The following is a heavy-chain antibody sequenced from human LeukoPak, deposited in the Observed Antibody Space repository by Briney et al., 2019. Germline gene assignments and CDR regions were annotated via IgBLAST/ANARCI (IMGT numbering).Heavy chain of an antibody. CDR1: GGSISSHY. CDR3: ARDYTVGPNDAFDF. V-gene: IGHV4-4*07. CDR2: INTSGHT. J-gene: IGHJ3*01. Sequence: SETLSLTCTVSGGSISSHYWSWIRQPAGKGLEWIGRINTSGHTNYKSSLQSRVTMSVDTSKNQFSLKLTSVTAADTAVYYCARDYTVGPNDAFDFWGQGTMVTVSS. D-gene: IGHD1-26*01.